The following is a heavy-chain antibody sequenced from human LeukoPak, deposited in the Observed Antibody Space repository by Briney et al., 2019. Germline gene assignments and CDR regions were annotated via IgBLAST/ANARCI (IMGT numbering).Heavy chain of an antibody. D-gene: IGHD6-19*01. Sequence: SETLSLTCTVSGGSISSGSYYWSWIRQPAGKGLEWIGRIYTSGSTNYNPSLKSRVTISADTSKNQFSLKLSSVTAADTAVYYCAREAVAGTSYYYYYMDVWGKGTTVTVSS. CDR2: IYTSGST. V-gene: IGHV4-61*02. CDR3: AREAVAGTSYYYYYMDV. CDR1: GGSISSGSYY. J-gene: IGHJ6*03.